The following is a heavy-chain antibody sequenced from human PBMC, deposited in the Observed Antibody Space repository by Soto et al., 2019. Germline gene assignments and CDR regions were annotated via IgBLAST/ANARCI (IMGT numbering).Heavy chain of an antibody. CDR2: IYHSGST. CDR1: GGSISSSY. Sequence: PSETLSLTCTVSGGSISSSYWSWVRQPPGKGLEWIGYIYHSGSTKYNPSLKSRVTISLDASKNQFSLQLTSVTAADTAVYYCASSVMVLFDYWGQGTLVTVSS. CDR3: ASSVMVLFDY. V-gene: IGHV4-59*01. D-gene: IGHD5-18*01. J-gene: IGHJ4*02.